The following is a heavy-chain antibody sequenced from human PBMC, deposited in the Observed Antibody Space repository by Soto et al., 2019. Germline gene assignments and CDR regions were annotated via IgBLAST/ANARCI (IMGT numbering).Heavy chain of an antibody. V-gene: IGHV3-48*02. CDR3: ARPTVTTGFDYYYGMDV. CDR1: GFTFSSYS. CDR2: ISSSSSTI. J-gene: IGHJ6*02. D-gene: IGHD4-17*01. Sequence: GGSLRLSCAASGFTFSSYSMNWVRQAPGKGLEWVSYISSSSSTIYYADSVKGRFTISRDNAKNSLYLQMNSLRDEDTAVYYCARPTVTTGFDYYYGMDVWGQGTTVTVSS.